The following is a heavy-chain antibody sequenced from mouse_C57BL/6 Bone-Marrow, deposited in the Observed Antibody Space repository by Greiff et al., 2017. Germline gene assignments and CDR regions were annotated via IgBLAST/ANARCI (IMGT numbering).Heavy chain of an antibody. CDR1: GYTFTSYW. CDR3: AYGNRFAY. V-gene: IGHV1-52*01. Sequence: QVHVKQPGAELVRPGSSVKLSCKASGYTFTSYWMHWVKQRPIQGLEWIGNIDPSDSETHYNQKFKDKATLTVDKSSSTAYMQLSSLTSEDSAVYYCAYGNRFAYWGQGTLVTVSA. D-gene: IGHD2-1*01. CDR2: IDPSDSET. J-gene: IGHJ3*01.